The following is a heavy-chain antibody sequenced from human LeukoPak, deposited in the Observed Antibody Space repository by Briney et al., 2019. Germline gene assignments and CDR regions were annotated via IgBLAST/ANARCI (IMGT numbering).Heavy chain of an antibody. CDR1: GYTFTGYY. J-gene: IGHJ4*02. CDR2: INPNSGGT. CDR3: ARVWGGGIAAPRH. D-gene: IGHD6-6*01. V-gene: IGHV1-2*02. Sequence: GASVKVSCKASGYTFTGYYMHWVRQAPGQGLEWMGWINPNSGGTNYAQKFQGRVTMTRDTSISTAYMELSRLRSDDTAVYCCARVWGGGIAAPRHWGQGTLVTVSS.